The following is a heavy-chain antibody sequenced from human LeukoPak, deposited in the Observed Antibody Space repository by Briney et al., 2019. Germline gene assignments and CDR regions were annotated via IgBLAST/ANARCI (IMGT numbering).Heavy chain of an antibody. CDR2: IYYSGST. CDR3: ARVGTMVRGPYFDY. D-gene: IGHD3-10*01. CDR1: GGSISSSSYY. V-gene: IGHV4-61*05. Sequence: PSETLSLTCTVSGGSISSSSYYWGWIRQPPGKGLEWIGYIYYSGSTNYNPSLKSRVTISVDTSKNQFSLKLSSVTAADTAVYYCARVGTMVRGPYFDYWGQGTLVTVSS. J-gene: IGHJ4*02.